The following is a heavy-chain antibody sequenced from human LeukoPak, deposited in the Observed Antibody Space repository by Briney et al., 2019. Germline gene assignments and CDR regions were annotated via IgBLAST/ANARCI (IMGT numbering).Heavy chain of an antibody. J-gene: IGHJ4*02. CDR2: FYYSGST. D-gene: IGHD4-23*01. CDR3: ARDPDLRWYFDY. Sequence: SETLSLTCSVSGDSISSSSYYWGWIRQPPGKGLEWIGSFYYSGSTYYNPSLKSRVTISVDTSKNQFSLKLSSVTAADTAVYYCARDPDLRWYFDYWGQGTLVTVSS. CDR1: GDSISSSSYY. V-gene: IGHV4-39*07.